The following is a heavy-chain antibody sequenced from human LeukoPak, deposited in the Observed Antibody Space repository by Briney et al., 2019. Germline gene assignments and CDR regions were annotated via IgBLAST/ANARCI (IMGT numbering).Heavy chain of an antibody. CDR3: TTFEYSSSYFSYYFDY. J-gene: IGHJ4*02. Sequence: GGSLRLSCAASGFTFSNAWMSWVRQAPGKGLEWVGRIKSKTDGGTTDYAAPVKGRFTISRDDSKNTLYLQMNSLKTEDTAVYYCTTFEYSSSYFSYYFDYWGQGTLVTVSS. CDR1: GFTFSNAW. D-gene: IGHD6-6*01. CDR2: IKSKTDGGTT. V-gene: IGHV3-15*01.